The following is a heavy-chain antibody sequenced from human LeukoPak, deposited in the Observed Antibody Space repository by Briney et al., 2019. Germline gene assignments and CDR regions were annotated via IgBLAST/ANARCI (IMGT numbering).Heavy chain of an antibody. V-gene: IGHV3-21*01. J-gene: IGHJ4*02. CDR2: ISSSSSYI. CDR3: ARVATETVDIVATIES. Sequence: PGGSLRLSCAASGFTFSSYAMSWVRQAPGKGLEWVSSISSSSSYIYYADSVKGRFTISRDNAKNSLYLQMNSLRAEDTAVYYCARVATETVDIVATIESWGQGTLVTVSS. CDR1: GFTFSSYA. D-gene: IGHD5-12*01.